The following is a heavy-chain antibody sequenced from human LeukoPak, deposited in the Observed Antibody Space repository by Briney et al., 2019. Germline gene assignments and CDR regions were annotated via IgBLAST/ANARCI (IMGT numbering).Heavy chain of an antibody. V-gene: IGHV4-59*13. CDR3: TRGSIAYYYMDV. D-gene: IGHD3-22*01. CDR1: GGSISSYY. J-gene: IGHJ6*03. CDR2: IYYSGST. Sequence: SETLSLTCTVSGGSISSYYWICIRQPPGKGLEWIGNIYYSGSTNYNPSLKSRVTISVDTSKNQFSLKLSSVTAADTAVYYCTRGSIAYYYMDVWGKGTTVTISS.